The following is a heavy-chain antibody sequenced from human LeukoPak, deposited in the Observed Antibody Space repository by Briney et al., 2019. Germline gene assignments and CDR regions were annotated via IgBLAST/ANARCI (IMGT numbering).Heavy chain of an antibody. CDR3: ARTVVVVVPAAMVFDY. CDR2: TYYSGST. D-gene: IGHD2-2*01. V-gene: IGHV4-30-4*08. CDR1: GGSISSGDYY. J-gene: IGHJ4*02. Sequence: SETLSLTCTVSGGSISSGDYYWSWLREPPGKGLEGIGHTYYSGSTYYNPSLKSRVTLSVDTAKNQFSLKLSSVTAADTAVYYCARTVVVVVPAAMVFDYWGQGTLVTVSS.